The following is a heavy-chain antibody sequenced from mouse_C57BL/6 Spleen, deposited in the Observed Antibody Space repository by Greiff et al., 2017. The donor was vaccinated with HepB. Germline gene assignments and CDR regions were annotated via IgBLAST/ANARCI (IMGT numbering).Heavy chain of an antibody. CDR3: ARRGLPYWYFDV. Sequence: QVHVKQSGPGLVQPSQSLSITCTVSGFSLTSYGVHWVRQSPGKGLEWLGVIWSGGSTDYNAAFISRLSISKDNSKSQVFFKMNSLQADDTAIYYCARRGLPYWYFDVWGTGTTVTVSS. CDR1: GFSLTSYG. D-gene: IGHD2-4*01. CDR2: IWSGGST. J-gene: IGHJ1*03. V-gene: IGHV2-2*01.